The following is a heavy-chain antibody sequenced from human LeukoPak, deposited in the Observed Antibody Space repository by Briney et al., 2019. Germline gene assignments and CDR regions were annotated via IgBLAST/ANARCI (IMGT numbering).Heavy chain of an antibody. V-gene: IGHV1-46*01. Sequence: GASVKVSCKASGYTFTSYSMHWVRQAPGQGLEWMGIINPNGGSTIYAQKFQGRVTMTRDTSTSTVYMDLTSLRSEDTAVYYCARGFDGLRLKGQYFDYWGQGTLVTVSS. CDR2: INPNGGST. CDR3: ARGFDGLRLKGQYFDY. D-gene: IGHD5/OR15-5a*01. J-gene: IGHJ4*02. CDR1: GYTFTSYS.